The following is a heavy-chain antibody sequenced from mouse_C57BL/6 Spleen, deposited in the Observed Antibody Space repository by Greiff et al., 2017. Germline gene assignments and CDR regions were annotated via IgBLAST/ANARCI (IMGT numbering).Heavy chain of an antibody. Sequence: QVQLQQSGAELMKPGASVKLSCKATGYTFTGYWIEWVKQRPGHGLEWIGEILPGSGSTNYNEKFKGKATFTADTSSNTASMQLSSLTTEDSAIYSCAQIYYDYPYYFDYWGQGTTLTVSS. CDR1: GYTFTGYW. D-gene: IGHD2-4*01. CDR2: ILPGSGST. CDR3: AQIYYDYPYYFDY. V-gene: IGHV1-9*01. J-gene: IGHJ2*01.